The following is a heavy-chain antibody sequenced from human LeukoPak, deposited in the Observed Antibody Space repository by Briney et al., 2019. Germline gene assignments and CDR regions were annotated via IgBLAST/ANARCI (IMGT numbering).Heavy chain of an antibody. V-gene: IGHV3-7*03. CDR1: GFTLSGFW. CDR3: ARSSYSSSSSV. Sequence: GGSLRLSCAVSGFTLSGFWMSWSRQAPGKGLEWVASINSDGSEGYYADVVKGRFTISRDNAKNSLYLQINSLRAEDTAVYYCARSSYSSSSSVWGQGTMVTVSS. D-gene: IGHD6-6*01. J-gene: IGHJ3*01. CDR2: INSDGSEG.